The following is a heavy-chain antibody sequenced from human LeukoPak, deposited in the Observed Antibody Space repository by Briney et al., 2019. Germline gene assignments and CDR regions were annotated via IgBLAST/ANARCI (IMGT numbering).Heavy chain of an antibody. J-gene: IGHJ4*02. V-gene: IGHV1-69*05. CDR2: IIPIFGTA. CDR1: GGTFSSYA. Sequence: SVKVSCKASGGTFSSYAISWVRQAPGQGLEWMGRIIPIFGTANYAQKFQGRVTITTGESTSTAYMELSSLRSEDTAVYYCATSRTSYGVGFDYWGQGTLVTVSS. D-gene: IGHD4-17*01. CDR3: ATSRTSYGVGFDY.